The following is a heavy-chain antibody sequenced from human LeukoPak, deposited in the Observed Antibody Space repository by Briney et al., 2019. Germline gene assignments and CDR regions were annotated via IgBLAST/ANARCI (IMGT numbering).Heavy chain of an antibody. CDR3: ARPIAAAGLFDY. CDR1: GGSISSSKYY. D-gene: IGHD6-13*01. CDR2: IFNSGST. Sequence: SETLSLTCTVSGGSISSSKYYWGWIRQPPGKGLEWIGTIFNSGSTHYNPSLKSRVTISVDTSKNQLSLNLSSVTAADTAVYYCARPIAAAGLFDYWGQGTLVTVSS. J-gene: IGHJ4*02. V-gene: IGHV4-39*01.